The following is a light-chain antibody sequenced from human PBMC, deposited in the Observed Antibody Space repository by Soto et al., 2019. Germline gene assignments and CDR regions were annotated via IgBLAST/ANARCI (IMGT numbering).Light chain of an antibody. CDR3: QQYGRTSWT. Sequence: EIVLTQSPGTLSLSPGEGATLSCRASQSVSTNFFAWYQQKPGQAPRLLIYGASTRATGIPDRFSGSRSGTDFTLTISRLEPEDFAVYYCQQYGRTSWTFGQGTKVEIK. CDR2: GAS. V-gene: IGKV3-20*01. CDR1: QSVSTNF. J-gene: IGKJ1*01.